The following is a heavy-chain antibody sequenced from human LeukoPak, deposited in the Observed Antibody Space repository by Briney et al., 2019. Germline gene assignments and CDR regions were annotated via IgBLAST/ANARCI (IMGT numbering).Heavy chain of an antibody. D-gene: IGHD3-22*01. J-gene: IGHJ3*02. CDR2: ISSSGST. CDR3: ARGPYSYDSSGAFDI. Sequence: TSETLSLTCTVSGGSISSGSYYWSWIRQPAGKGLEWIGRISSSGSTNYNPSLKSRVTISVDTSKNQFSLKLSSVTAADTAVYFCARGPYSYDSSGAFDIWGQGTMVTVSS. CDR1: GGSISSGSYY. V-gene: IGHV4-61*02.